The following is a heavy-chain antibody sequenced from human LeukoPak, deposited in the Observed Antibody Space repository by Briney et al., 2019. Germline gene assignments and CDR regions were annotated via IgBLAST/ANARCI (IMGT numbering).Heavy chain of an antibody. CDR2: PYYTGSS. Sequence: PSQTLSLTCTVSGASITSGGYYWSWIRQHPQRGLEWIGYPYYTGSSFYNPSLKSRVTISVDTSENQFSLNLNSVTAADTAVYYCATKPGYCSGGSCYSQNGNWFDPWGQGTLVTVSS. CDR1: GASITSGGYY. D-gene: IGHD2-15*01. V-gene: IGHV4-31*03. CDR3: ATKPGYCSGGSCYSQNGNWFDP. J-gene: IGHJ5*02.